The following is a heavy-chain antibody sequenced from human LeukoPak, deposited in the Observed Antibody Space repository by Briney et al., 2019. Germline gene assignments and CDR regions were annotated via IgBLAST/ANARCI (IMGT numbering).Heavy chain of an antibody. Sequence: GGSLRLSCAASGFSFSSYAMSWVRQAPGKGLEWVSSILNSTHIYYSDSVKGRFTISRDNTKNSLYLQMDSLRAEDTAVYFCARDRGYSGYAHGYWGQGTRVTVSS. V-gene: IGHV3-21*01. CDR3: ARDRGYSGYAHGY. CDR1: GFSFSSYA. J-gene: IGHJ4*02. CDR2: ILNSTHI. D-gene: IGHD5-12*01.